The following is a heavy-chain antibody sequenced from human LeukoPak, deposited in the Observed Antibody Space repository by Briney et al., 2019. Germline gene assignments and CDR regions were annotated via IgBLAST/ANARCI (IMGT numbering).Heavy chain of an antibody. CDR1: GGTFSSYA. D-gene: IGHD4-23*01. Sequence: GSSVKVSCKASGGTFSSYAISWVRQAPGQGLEWMGRIIPIFGTANHAQKFQGRVTITTDESTSTAYMELSSLRSEDTAVYYCAREQTPLPAPDAFDIWGQGTMVTVSS. CDR2: IIPIFGTA. CDR3: AREQTPLPAPDAFDI. V-gene: IGHV1-69*05. J-gene: IGHJ3*02.